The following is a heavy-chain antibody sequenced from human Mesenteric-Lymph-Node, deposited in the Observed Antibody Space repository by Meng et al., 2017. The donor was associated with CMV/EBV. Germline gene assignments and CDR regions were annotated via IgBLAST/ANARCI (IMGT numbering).Heavy chain of an antibody. Sequence: GESLKISCKGSGISFSAYWIGWVRQMPGKGLEWMGIIYPGDSDTRYSPSFQGKVPISADNYIPTAYLQWSSLKASDTAMYYWATTSGLYTSSWQFDYWGQGTLVTVSS. CDR3: ATTSGLYTSSWQFDY. CDR2: IYPGDSDT. CDR1: GISFSAYW. D-gene: IGHD6-13*01. J-gene: IGHJ4*02. V-gene: IGHV5-51*01.